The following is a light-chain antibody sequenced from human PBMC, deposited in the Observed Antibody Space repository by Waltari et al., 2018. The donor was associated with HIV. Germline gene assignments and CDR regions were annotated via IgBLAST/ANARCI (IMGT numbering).Light chain of an antibody. CDR1: NSDIGCCNY. J-gene: IGLJ2*01. CDR3: SSFTRSNTVI. Sequence: QPALTQPASVSGSPGQSITISCTGSNSDIGCCNYVSWYQQHPGKAPKLMIHDVIYRPSGISNRFSVSKSGNTASLTISGLQSEDEGDYYCSSFTRSNTVIFGGGTKLTVL. V-gene: IGLV2-14*03. CDR2: DVI.